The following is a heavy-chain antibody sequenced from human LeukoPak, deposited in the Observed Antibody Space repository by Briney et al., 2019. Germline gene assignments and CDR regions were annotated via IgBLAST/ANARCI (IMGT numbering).Heavy chain of an antibody. CDR1: GYTFTSYG. D-gene: IGHD2-2*01. V-gene: IGHV1-18*04. J-gene: IGHJ4*02. CDR2: ISAYNGNT. Sequence: ASVKVSCKASGYTFTSYGISWVRQAPGQGLEWMGWISAYNGNTNYAQKLQGRVTMTTDTSTSTAYMELRSLRSDDTAVYYCARDGRPYCSSTSCSPGYDYGGQGTLVTVSS. CDR3: ARDGRPYCSSTSCSPGYDY.